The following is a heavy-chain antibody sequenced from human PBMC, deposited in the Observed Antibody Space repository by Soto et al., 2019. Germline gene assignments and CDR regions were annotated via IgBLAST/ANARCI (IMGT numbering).Heavy chain of an antibody. CDR3: ARSYITASSPAASDV. Sequence: QVQLVQSGAEVRKPGSSVKVSCKASEDTFTSYAFTWVRQAPGQGLERVGQVIPVFGTTNHAQKFQARVTFTADESTSTSYMELTDLRSDDTAVYFCARSYITASSPAASDVWGQGTKVTVSS. D-gene: IGHD6-13*01. CDR1: EDTFTSYA. J-gene: IGHJ3*01. CDR2: VIPVFGTT. V-gene: IGHV1-69*01.